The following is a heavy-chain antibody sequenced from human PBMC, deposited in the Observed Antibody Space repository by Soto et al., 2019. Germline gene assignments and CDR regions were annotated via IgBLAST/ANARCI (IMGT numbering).Heavy chain of an antibody. CDR3: AKKVNSGSGSQYFDY. CDR2: VSTGGDGGTT. J-gene: IGHJ4*02. CDR1: PFTFSSYS. Sequence: GGSLRLPCPASPFTFSSYSMSSLRHAPGQGVEGGAGVSTGGDGGTTDYADSVKGRFTISRDNSKNTLFLQMNSLRVEDTAIYYCAKKVNSGSGSQYFDYWGQGTLVTVSS. V-gene: IGHV3-23*01. D-gene: IGHD3-10*01.